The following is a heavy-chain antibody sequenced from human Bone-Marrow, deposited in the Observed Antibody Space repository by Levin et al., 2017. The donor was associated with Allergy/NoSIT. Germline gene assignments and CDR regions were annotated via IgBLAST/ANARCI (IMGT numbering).Heavy chain of an antibody. D-gene: IGHD6-25*01. CDR1: GFTFSNYP. J-gene: IGHJ6*02. CDR2: IDNSGGST. Sequence: GESLKISCAASGFTFSNYPMTWVRQAPGKGLEWVSNIDNSGGSTHYADSVQGRFSVSRDNSKNTLYLQMNSLRVEDTAVYYCARNRGPSVWGQGTTVTVSS. V-gene: IGHV3-23*05. CDR3: ARNRGPSV.